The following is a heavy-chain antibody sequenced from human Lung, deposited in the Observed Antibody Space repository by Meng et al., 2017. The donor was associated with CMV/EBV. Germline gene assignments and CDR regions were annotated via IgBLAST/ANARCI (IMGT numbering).Heavy chain of an antibody. CDR1: AYTLTELS. CDR2: FHLEDGKA. CDR3: ATVGSWGYYTAHYYGMDV. Sequence: ASXXVSXKVSAYTLTELSIHWVRQAPGKGLEWMGGFHLEDGKAIYAQKFQGRVTMTYDTSTDIAYMELSSMRAEDTAVYYCATVGSWGYYTAHYYGMDVWXQGTTVTVSS. V-gene: IGHV1-24*01. J-gene: IGHJ6*01. D-gene: IGHD3-10*01.